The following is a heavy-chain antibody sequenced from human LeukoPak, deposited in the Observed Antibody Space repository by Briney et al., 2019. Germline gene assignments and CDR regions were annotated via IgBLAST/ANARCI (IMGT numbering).Heavy chain of an antibody. V-gene: IGHV4-59*08. CDR1: GGSISSYY. CDR2: IYYSGST. Sequence: PSETLSLTCTVSGGSISSYYWSWIRQPPGKGLEWIGYIYYSGSTNYNPSLKSRVTISVDTSKNQFSLKLSSVTAADTAVYYCARQAYGSGSNKFDYWGQGTLVTVSS. J-gene: IGHJ4*02. D-gene: IGHD3-10*01. CDR3: ARQAYGSGSNKFDY.